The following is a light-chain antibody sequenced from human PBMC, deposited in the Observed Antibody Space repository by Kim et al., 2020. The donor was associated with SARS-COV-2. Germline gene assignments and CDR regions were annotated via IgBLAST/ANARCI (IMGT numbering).Light chain of an antibody. CDR3: NSRDSSGNHWV. J-gene: IGLJ3*02. CDR1: RLRSYY. Sequence: VGQTVRITSQGDRLRSYYASWYQQKPGPAPVLVIYGKNNRPSGIPDRFSGSSSGNTASLTITGAQAEDEADYYCNSRDSSGNHWVFGGGTKLTVL. CDR2: GKN. V-gene: IGLV3-19*01.